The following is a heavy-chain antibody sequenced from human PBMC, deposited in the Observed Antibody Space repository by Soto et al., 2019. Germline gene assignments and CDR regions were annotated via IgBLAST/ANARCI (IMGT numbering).Heavy chain of an antibody. CDR1: GGSISSYY. V-gene: IGHV4-59*01. J-gene: IGHJ6*03. CDR3: ARDRGMITFGGVIAGYYYYYMDV. D-gene: IGHD3-16*02. Sequence: SETLSLTCTVSGGSISSYYWSWIRQPPGKGLEWIGYIYYSGSTNYNPSLKSRVTISVDTSKNQFSLKLSSVTAADTAVYYCARDRGMITFGGVIAGYYYYYMDVWGKGTTVTVSS. CDR2: IYYSGST.